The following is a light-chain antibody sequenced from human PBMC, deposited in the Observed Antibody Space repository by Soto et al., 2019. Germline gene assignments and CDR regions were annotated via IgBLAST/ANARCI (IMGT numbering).Light chain of an antibody. V-gene: IGKV3-20*01. CDR3: QQYGSSPKT. CDR1: QSVSSSY. CDR2: GAS. Sequence: EIVLTQSPGTLSLSPGARAPLSCRTSQSVSSSYLAWYQQKPGQAPRLLIYGASSRATGIPGRFSGSGSGTDFTLTISRLEPEDFAVYYCQQYGSSPKTFGQGTKVDIK. J-gene: IGKJ1*01.